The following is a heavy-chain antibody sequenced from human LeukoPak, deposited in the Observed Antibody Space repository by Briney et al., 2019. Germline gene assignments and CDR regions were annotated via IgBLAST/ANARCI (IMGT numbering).Heavy chain of an antibody. J-gene: IGHJ6*04. CDR1: VFSLSKYW. CDR3: AWYGVTHGLNV. V-gene: IGHV3-7*01. Sequence: GGSLRLSRAASVFSLSKYWMSCVRDAPGKGLEWVANINQDGNDKYYVDSVMGRFTISKDNAKNSVYLQMNSLRPERTAIYYCAWYGVTHGLNVGGEGTTVTVPS. CDR2: INQDGNDK. D-gene: IGHD3-10*01.